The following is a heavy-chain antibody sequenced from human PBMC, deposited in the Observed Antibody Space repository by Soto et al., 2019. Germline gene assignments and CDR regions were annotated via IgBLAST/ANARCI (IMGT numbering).Heavy chain of an antibody. CDR2: IYYSGST. Sequence: SETLSLTCTVSGGSISSYYWSWIRQPPGKGLEWIGYIYYSGSTNYNPSLKSRVTISVDTSKNQFSLKLSSVTAADTAVYYCARYIAEIWFDPWGQGTLVTVSS. J-gene: IGHJ5*02. CDR3: ARYIAEIWFDP. V-gene: IGHV4-59*01. CDR1: GGSISSYY.